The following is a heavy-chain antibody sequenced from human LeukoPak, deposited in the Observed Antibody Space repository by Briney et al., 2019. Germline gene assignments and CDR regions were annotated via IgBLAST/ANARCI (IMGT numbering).Heavy chain of an antibody. V-gene: IGHV1-46*01. D-gene: IGHD4/OR15-4a*01. J-gene: IGHJ4*02. CDR3: ARAGYRNRANDY. Sequence: ASVKVSCKASGYTFTSYYMHWVRQAPGQGLEWMGIINPSGGSTSYAQKFQGRVTITRNTSISTPYMELSSLRSEDTAVYYCARAGYRNRANDYWGQGTLVTVSS. CDR1: GYTFTSYY. CDR2: INPSGGST.